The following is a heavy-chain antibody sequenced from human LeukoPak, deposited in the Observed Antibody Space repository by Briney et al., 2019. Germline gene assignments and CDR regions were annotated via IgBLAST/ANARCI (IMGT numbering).Heavy chain of an antibody. CDR3: AKDLPGYTELGNWFDP. D-gene: IGHD5-24*01. CDR2: ISGSGGST. CDR1: GFTFSSYA. V-gene: IGHV3-23*01. Sequence: PGGSLRLSCAASGFTFSSYAISWVRQAPGKWLEWVSAISGSGGSTYYADSVKGRFTISRDNSKNTLYLQMNSLRAEDTAVYYCAKDLPGYTELGNWFDPWGQGTLVTVSS. J-gene: IGHJ5*02.